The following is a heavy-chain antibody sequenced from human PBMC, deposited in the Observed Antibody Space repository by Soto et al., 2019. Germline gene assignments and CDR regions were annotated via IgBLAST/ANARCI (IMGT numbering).Heavy chain of an antibody. Sequence: ASVKVSCKAIGYSFTSHYMHWVRQAPGQGLEWMGRIIPILGITNYAQKFQGRVTMTRNTSISTAYMELSSLRSEDTAVYYCARTLYGDNVDYWGQGTLVTVSS. D-gene: IGHD4-17*01. J-gene: IGHJ4*02. CDR1: GYSFTSHY. CDR3: ARTLYGDNVDY. CDR2: IIPILGIT. V-gene: IGHV1-46*01.